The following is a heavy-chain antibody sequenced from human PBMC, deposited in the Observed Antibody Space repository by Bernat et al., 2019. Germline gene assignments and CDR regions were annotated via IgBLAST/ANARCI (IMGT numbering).Heavy chain of an antibody. CDR1: GFTFSSYW. J-gene: IGHJ6*02. D-gene: IGHD3-10*01. CDR3: ARDWGYGSGSYIPPYYYYGMDV. V-gene: IGHV3-7*03. Sequence: EVQLVESGGGLVQPGGSLRLSCAASGFTFSSYWMSWVRQAPGKGLEWVANIKQDGSEKYDVDSVKGRFTISRDNAKNSLYLQMNSLRAEDTAVYYCARDWGYGSGSYIPPYYYYGMDVWGQGTTVTVSS. CDR2: IKQDGSEK.